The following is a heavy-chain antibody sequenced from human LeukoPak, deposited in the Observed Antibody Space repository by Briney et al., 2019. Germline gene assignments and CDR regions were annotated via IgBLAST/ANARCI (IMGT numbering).Heavy chain of an antibody. V-gene: IGHV3-38-3*01. J-gene: IGHJ1*01. CDR3: PSLVAAAGLIQH. D-gene: IGHD6-13*01. CDR1: GFTVSSNE. CDR2: ISGGST. Sequence: GGSLRLSCAASGFTVSSNEMSWVRQAPGKGLEWVSSISGGSTYYADSRKGRFTISRDNSKNTLHLQMNSLRAEDTAYGLSPSLVAAAGLIQHWGQGTLVTVSS.